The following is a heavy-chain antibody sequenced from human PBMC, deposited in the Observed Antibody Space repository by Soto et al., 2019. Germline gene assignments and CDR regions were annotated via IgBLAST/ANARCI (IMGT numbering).Heavy chain of an antibody. J-gene: IGHJ4*02. CDR3: ASKVKQRGRCRHY. D-gene: IGHD6-25*01. V-gene: IGHV5-51*01. CDR2: IYPGDSDT. CDR1: GYSFTSYW. Sequence: PGESLKISCKGSGYSFTSYWIGWVRQMPGKGLEWMGIIYPGDSDTRYSPSFQGQVTISADKSISTAYLQWSSLKASDTAMYYCASKVKQRGRCRHYWGQGTLVTVSS.